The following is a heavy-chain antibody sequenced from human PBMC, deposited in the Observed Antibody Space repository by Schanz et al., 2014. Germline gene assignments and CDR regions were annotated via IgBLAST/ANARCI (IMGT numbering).Heavy chain of an antibody. CDR2: INPNSGGT. CDR1: GYTFTAYY. V-gene: IGHV1-2*02. Sequence: QVRLVQSGAEVKKPGASVKVYCKASGYTFTAYYMHWVRQAPGQGLEWMGWINPNSGGTTYAQKFQGRVTMTRDTSISTGYMELSRLTSDDTAVYYCARGSNITGATTTFEIWGQGTMVTVSS. J-gene: IGHJ3*02. CDR3: ARGSNITGATTTFEI. D-gene: IGHD1-20*01.